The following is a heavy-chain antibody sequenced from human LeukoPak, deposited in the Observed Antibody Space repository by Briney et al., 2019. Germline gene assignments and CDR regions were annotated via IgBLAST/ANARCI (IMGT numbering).Heavy chain of an antibody. V-gene: IGHV4-34*01. CDR3: ARSFGGSTSSGGNY. Sequence: SETLSLTCAVYGGSFSGYYWSWIRQPPGKGLEWIGEINHSGSTNYNPSLKSRVTISVDTSKNQFSLKLSSVTAADTAVYYCARSFGGSTSSGGNYWGQGTLVTVSS. CDR1: GGSFSGYY. D-gene: IGHD2-2*01. CDR2: INHSGST. J-gene: IGHJ4*02.